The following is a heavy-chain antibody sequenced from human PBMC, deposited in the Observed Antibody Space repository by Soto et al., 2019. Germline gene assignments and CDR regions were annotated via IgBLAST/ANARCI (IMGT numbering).Heavy chain of an antibody. CDR2: INHSGST. V-gene: IGHV4-34*01. D-gene: IGHD1-26*01. CDR3: ARALLGIVGATKPGWFDP. Sequence: QVQLQQWGAGLLKPSETLSLTCAVYGGSFSGYYWSWIRQPPGKGLEWIGEINHSGSTNYNPSLKSRVTISVDTSKNQFSLKLSSVTAADTAVYYCARALLGIVGATKPGWFDPWGQGTLVTVSS. J-gene: IGHJ5*02. CDR1: GGSFSGYY.